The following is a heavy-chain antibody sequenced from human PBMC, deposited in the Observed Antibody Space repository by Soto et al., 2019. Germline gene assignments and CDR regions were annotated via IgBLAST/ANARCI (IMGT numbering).Heavy chain of an antibody. V-gene: IGHV3-23*01. CDR2: ISISGGST. CDR1: GFMFSSYA. Sequence: GGSLRLSCVASGFMFSSYAMSWVCQPPGKGLQWVSTISISGGSTYYADSVKSRFTISRDNSKNTLYLQMNSLRAEDTAIYFCANLDSWSIRPMDVWGQGTTVTVSS. J-gene: IGHJ6*02. D-gene: IGHD3-3*01. CDR3: ANLDSWSIRPMDV.